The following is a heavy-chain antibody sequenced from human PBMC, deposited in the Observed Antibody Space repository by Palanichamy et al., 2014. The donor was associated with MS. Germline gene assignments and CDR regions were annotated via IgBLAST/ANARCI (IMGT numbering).Heavy chain of an antibody. CDR1: IQLWLLC. J-gene: IGHJ4*02. CDR2: IRGTAETLGQT. Sequence: EVQLLESGGDLVHPGGSRETLLSSLWIQLWLLCHELGPPGVQGRGLEWVSSIRGTAETLGQTFYADSVRGRFTISRDNSKSSMYLQMSSLRAEDTAIYFCAKISWDSFKSGEAYWGQGTLVTVSS. D-gene: IGHD3-10*01. CDR3: AKISWDSFKSGEAY. V-gene: IGHV3-23*01.